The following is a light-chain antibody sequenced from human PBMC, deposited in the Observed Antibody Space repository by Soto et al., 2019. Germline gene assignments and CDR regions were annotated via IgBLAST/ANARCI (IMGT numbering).Light chain of an antibody. CDR3: QQFGSSSIT. J-gene: IGKJ5*01. CDR1: QSVSSY. Sequence: EIELTDSPATLSLSPWEIATLSCRASQSVSSYLAWYQQKPGQAPRLLIYGASTRATGIPDRFSGSGSGTDFTLTISRLEPEDFAVYYCQQFGSSSITFGQETRLEIK. V-gene: IGKV3-20*01. CDR2: GAS.